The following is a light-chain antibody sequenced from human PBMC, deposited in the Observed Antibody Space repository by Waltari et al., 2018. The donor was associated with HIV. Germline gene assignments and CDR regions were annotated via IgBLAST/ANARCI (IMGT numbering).Light chain of an antibody. CDR1: SSNIGSNY. V-gene: IGLV1-47*01. CDR2: RNN. J-gene: IGLJ3*02. CDR3: AAWDDSLSGLV. Sequence: QSVLTQPPSASGTPGQRVTISCSGSSSNIGSNYVYWYQQLPGTAPKLLIYRNNQRPPGVPDRFSGSKSCTSASLAISGLRSEDEADYYCAAWDDSLSGLVFGGGTKLTVL.